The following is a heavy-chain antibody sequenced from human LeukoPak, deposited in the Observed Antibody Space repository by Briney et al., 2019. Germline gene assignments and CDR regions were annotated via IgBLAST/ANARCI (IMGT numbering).Heavy chain of an antibody. CDR2: ISWNSGSI. Sequence: PGRSLRLSCAASGFTFDDYAMHWVRQAPGKGLEWVSGISWNSGSIGYADSVKGRFTISRDNAKNSLYLQMNSLRAEDTALYYCAKDRESHSSGFLDYWGQGTLVTVSS. CDR1: GFTFDDYA. J-gene: IGHJ4*02. CDR3: AKDRESHSSGFLDY. D-gene: IGHD6-19*01. V-gene: IGHV3-9*01.